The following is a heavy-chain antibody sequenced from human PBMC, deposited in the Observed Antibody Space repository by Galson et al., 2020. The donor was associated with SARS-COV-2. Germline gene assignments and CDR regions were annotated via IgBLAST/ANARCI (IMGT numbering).Heavy chain of an antibody. D-gene: IGHD6-6*01. CDR1: GFTVSSNY. CDR3: ARDGSSSSGLFDY. CDR2: IYSGGST. J-gene: IGHJ4*02. V-gene: IGHV3-53*01. Sequence: GGSLRLSCAASGFTVSSNYMSWVRQPPGKGLEWVSVIYSGGSTYYADYVKGRFTISRDNSKNTLYLQMNSLRAEDTAVYYCARDGSSSSGLFDYWGQGTLVTISS.